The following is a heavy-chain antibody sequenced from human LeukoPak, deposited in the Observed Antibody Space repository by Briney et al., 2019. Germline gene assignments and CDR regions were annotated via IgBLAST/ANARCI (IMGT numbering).Heavy chain of an antibody. Sequence: SVKISCKASGGTFSSYAISWVRQAPGQGLEWMGRIIPIFGIANYAQKFQGRVTITADKSTSTAYMELSSLRSEDTAVYYCASGPWYYDSSGPSDRYFQHWGQGTLVTVSS. CDR3: ASGPWYYDSSGPSDRYFQH. D-gene: IGHD3-22*01. V-gene: IGHV1-69*04. CDR1: GGTFSSYA. J-gene: IGHJ1*01. CDR2: IIPIFGIA.